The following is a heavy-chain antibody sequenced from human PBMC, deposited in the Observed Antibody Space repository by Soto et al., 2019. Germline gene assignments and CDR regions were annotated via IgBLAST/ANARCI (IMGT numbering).Heavy chain of an antibody. J-gene: IGHJ6*03. CDR3: AREVRGYCSSTSCYGYYYYMDV. Sequence: QVQLQQWGAGLLKPSETLSLTCAVYGGSFSGYYWSWIRQPPGKGLEWIGEINHSGSTNYNPSLKRRITISVDTSKNQFSLKLSSVTAADTAVYYCAREVRGYCSSTSCYGYYYYMDVWGKGTTVTVSS. D-gene: IGHD2-2*03. CDR1: GGSFSGYY. V-gene: IGHV4-34*01. CDR2: INHSGST.